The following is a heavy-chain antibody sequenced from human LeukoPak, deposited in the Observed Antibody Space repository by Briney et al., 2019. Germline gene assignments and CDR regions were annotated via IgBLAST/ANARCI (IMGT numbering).Heavy chain of an antibody. CDR1: GYTFTTYG. CDR3: ARDSQSSGWYLNRFDP. Sequence: ASVKVSCKASGYTFTTYGLSWVRQAPGQGLEWLGWISTYDDNIKYAQSLQGRLTLTIDTSTSTAYMELRSLTSDDTAVYYCARDSQSSGWYLNRFDPWGQGTLVTVSS. J-gene: IGHJ5*02. D-gene: IGHD6-19*01. V-gene: IGHV1-18*01. CDR2: ISTYDDNI.